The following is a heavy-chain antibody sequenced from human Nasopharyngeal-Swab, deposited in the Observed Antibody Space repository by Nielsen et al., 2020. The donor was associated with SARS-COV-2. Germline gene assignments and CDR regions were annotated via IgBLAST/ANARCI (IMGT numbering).Heavy chain of an antibody. Sequence: GESLKISCAASGFTFSSYWMSWVRQAPGKGLEWVANIKQDGSEKYYVDSVKGRFTISRDNAKNSLYLQMNSLRAEDTAVYYCAAQYGSGSYYNGIGAFDIWGQGTTVTVSS. CDR2: IKQDGSEK. V-gene: IGHV3-7*01. J-gene: IGHJ3*02. CDR1: GFTFSSYW. D-gene: IGHD3-10*01. CDR3: AAQYGSGSYYNGIGAFDI.